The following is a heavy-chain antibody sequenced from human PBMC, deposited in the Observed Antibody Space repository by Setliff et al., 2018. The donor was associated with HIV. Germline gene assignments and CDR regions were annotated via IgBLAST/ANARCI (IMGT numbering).Heavy chain of an antibody. D-gene: IGHD2-8*01. CDR1: GGTFSRYT. CDR2: IIPILAIP. CDR3: ALDNGP. V-gene: IGHV1-69*02. Sequence: SVKVSCKASGGTFSRYTISWVRQAPGQGLEWMGRIIPILAIPIYAQTFQGRVTITADRSASTAYMELRSLRSEDTAVYYCALDNGPWGQGTLVTVSS. J-gene: IGHJ5*02.